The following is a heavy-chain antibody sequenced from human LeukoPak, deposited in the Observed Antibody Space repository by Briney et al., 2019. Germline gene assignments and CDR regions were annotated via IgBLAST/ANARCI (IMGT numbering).Heavy chain of an antibody. D-gene: IGHD3-22*01. Sequence: GKSLRLSCAASGFTFSSYGMHWVRQAPGKGLEWVTVIWYDGSNKDYADSVKGRFTISRDNSKNTLYLQMNSLRAEDTAVYYCARDPGGYDSSDYYYKNYFDYWGQGAPVTVSS. CDR2: IWYDGSNK. CDR3: ARDPGGYDSSDYYYKNYFDY. CDR1: GFTFSSYG. V-gene: IGHV3-33*08. J-gene: IGHJ4*02.